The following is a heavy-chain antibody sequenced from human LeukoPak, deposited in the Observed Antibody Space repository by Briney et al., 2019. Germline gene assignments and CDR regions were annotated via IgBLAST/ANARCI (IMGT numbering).Heavy chain of an antibody. CDR3: AKNNYYDSSGYYNLFDY. V-gene: IGHV3-30*18. CDR1: GFTFSSYC. J-gene: IGHJ4*02. D-gene: IGHD3-22*01. Sequence: GSLRLSCSASGFTFSSYCMHWVRQGPGKGLGVGAVISYDGSNKYYADSVKGRFTISRDNSKNTLYLQMNSLRAEDTAVYYCAKNNYYDSSGYYNLFDYWGQGTLVTVSS. CDR2: ISYDGSNK.